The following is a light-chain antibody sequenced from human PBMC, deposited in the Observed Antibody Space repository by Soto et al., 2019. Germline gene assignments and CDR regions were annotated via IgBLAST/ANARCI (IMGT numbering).Light chain of an antibody. CDR2: SNN. J-gene: IGLJ1*01. V-gene: IGLV1-44*01. CDR3: ASWDDSMNAFYV. CDR1: SSNIGSNT. Sequence: QSVLTQPPSASGTPGQRVTISCSGSSSNIGSNTVNWYQQLPGTAPKLLLYSNNQRPSGVPDRFSGSKSGTSASLAISGLQSEDEADYYCASWDDSMNAFYVFGTGTKVTVL.